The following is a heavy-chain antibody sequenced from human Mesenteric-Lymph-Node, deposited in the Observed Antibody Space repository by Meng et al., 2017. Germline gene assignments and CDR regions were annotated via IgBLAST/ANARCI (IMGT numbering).Heavy chain of an antibody. D-gene: IGHD3-16*01. CDR2: ISSTGSTI. J-gene: IGHJ4*02. V-gene: IGHV3-48*03. CDR3: AGGHFDY. Sequence: GESLKISCAASGFTFSSYEMNWVRQAPGEGLEWVSYISSTGSTIYYADSVKGRFTISRDNAKNSLYLQMNSLRGEDTALYFCAGGHFDYWGQGSLVTVSS. CDR1: GFTFSSYE.